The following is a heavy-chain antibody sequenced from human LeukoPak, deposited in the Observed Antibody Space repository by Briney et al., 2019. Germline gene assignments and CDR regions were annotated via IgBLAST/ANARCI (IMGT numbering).Heavy chain of an antibody. Sequence: GGSLRLSCAASGFTFSSYWMSWVRQAPGKGLEGVANIKQDGSEKYYVDSVKGRFTISRDNAKNSLYLQMNSLSAKDTAVYYCARDNVVTTIDDYYYYMDIWGKATTVTVPS. V-gene: IGHV3-7*01. CDR2: IKQDGSEK. D-gene: IGHD5-12*01. CDR3: ARDNVVTTIDDYYYYMDI. CDR1: GFTFSSYW. J-gene: IGHJ6*03.